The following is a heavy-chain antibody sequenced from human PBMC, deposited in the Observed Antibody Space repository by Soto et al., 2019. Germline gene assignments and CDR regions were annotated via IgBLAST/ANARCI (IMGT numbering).Heavy chain of an antibody. CDR3: ARGRFSFAYSFDY. J-gene: IGHJ4*02. Sequence: QVQLQESGPGLVKPSQTLSLTCTVSGDSINSNGFYWSWIRQHPEKGLDWIGYIYYNGNTLYNPCLGGRANISVDTSRTQFSLNLTYVTAADTAVYFCARGRFSFAYSFDYWGQGTLVTVSS. CDR2: IYYNGNT. CDR1: GDSINSNGFY. V-gene: IGHV4-31*03. D-gene: IGHD5-18*01.